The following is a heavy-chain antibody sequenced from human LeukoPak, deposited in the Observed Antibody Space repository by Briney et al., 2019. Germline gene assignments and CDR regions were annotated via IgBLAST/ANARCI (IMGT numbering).Heavy chain of an antibody. V-gene: IGHV3-23*01. Sequence: PGGSLRLSCAASGFTFSNYGMSWVRQAPGRGLEWVSSVSASGRRTYYAGSVRGRLTISSDSSNNTLYLQIASLRAEDTAAYYCSKDGPIRGAIPHDFDSWGQGTLVTVSS. J-gene: IGHJ4*02. CDR1: GFTFSNYG. D-gene: IGHD3-10*01. CDR2: VSASGRRT. CDR3: SKDGPIRGAIPHDFDS.